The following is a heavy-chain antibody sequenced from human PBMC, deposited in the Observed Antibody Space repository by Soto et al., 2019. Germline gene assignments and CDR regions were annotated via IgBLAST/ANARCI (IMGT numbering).Heavy chain of an antibody. CDR2: IIPIFDTA. V-gene: IGHV1-69*01. CDR3: ARNGTLTGYSYGMDV. J-gene: IGHJ6*02. CDR1: GGTFSDST. D-gene: IGHD1-1*01. Sequence: QVQLVQSGAELRKPGSSVKVSCKASGGTFSDSTINWVRQAPGQRLEWMGGIIPIFDTANYAEKFQGRVTINADESTSTSFMEVRSLRSEATAVYYCARNGTLTGYSYGMDVWGQGTMVTVSS.